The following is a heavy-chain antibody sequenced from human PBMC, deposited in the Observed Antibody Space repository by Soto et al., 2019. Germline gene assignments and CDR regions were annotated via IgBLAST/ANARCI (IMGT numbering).Heavy chain of an antibody. CDR2: IYHSGST. Sequence: QVQLQESGPGLVKPSGTLSLTCAVSGGSISTSNWWNWVRQPPGKGLEWIGEIYHSGSTNYNPSHKSRVIISLDKSKTQFSLKLSSVTAADTAVYYCARRLSSYGYFDYWGQGTLVTVSS. D-gene: IGHD5-18*01. V-gene: IGHV4-4*02. CDR1: GGSISTSNW. J-gene: IGHJ4*02. CDR3: ARRLSSYGYFDY.